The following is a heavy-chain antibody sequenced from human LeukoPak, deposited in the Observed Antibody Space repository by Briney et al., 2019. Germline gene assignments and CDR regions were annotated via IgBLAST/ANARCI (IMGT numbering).Heavy chain of an antibody. J-gene: IGHJ4*02. V-gene: IGHV3-23*01. CDR3: AKSYSYGSGSYFKTFDY. CDR2: ISDNGGRT. Sequence: GGSLRLSCSASGFTFSSYSMHWVRQAPGKGLEWVSAISDNGGRTYYVDSVRDRLTISRDNSKNTLYLQMNSLRAEDTAVYYCAKSYSYGSGSYFKTFDYWGQGTLVTVSS. D-gene: IGHD3-10*01. CDR1: GFTFSSYS.